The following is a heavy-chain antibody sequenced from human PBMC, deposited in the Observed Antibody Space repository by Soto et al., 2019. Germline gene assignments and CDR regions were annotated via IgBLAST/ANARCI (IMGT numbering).Heavy chain of an antibody. J-gene: IGHJ4*02. Sequence: PSETLSLTCAVYGGSFSGYYWSWIRQPPGKGLEWIGEINHSGSTNYNPSLKSRVTISVDTSKNQFSLKLSSVTAADTAVYYCARRRIVAAGATRGGYYFDYWGQGTLVTVSS. CDR2: INHSGST. D-gene: IGHD6-13*01. CDR3: ARRRIVAAGATRGGYYFDY. CDR1: GGSFSGYY. V-gene: IGHV4-34*01.